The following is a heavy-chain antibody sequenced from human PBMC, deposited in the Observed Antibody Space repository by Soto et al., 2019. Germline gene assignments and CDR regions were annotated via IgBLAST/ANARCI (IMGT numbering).Heavy chain of an antibody. CDR3: ARGGGAHYRFDP. V-gene: IGHV1-18*01. Sequence: QVQLVQSGAELRKPGASVKVSCKASGYTFTSTYLTWVRQAPGRGLEWVGWISPDTGNTNYAKKFQGRVTLTTDTSTNTVYMELRSLSPDDTAVYYCARGGGAHYRFDPWGQGNLVTVSS. J-gene: IGHJ5*02. CDR2: ISPDTGNT. D-gene: IGHD1-26*01. CDR1: GYTFTSTY.